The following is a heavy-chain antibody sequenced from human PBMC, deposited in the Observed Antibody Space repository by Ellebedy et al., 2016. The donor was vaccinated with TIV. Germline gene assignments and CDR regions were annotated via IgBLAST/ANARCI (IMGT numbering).Heavy chain of an antibody. CDR3: ARKRGDY. Sequence: GGSLRLSXAASGFTFSSYSMNWVRQAPGKGLEWVANIKEDGSEGYHVDSVKGRFTISRDNAKNSLYLQMNSLRAEDTAVYYCARKRGDYWGQGTLVTVSS. J-gene: IGHJ4*02. CDR2: IKEDGSEG. CDR1: GFTFSSYS. D-gene: IGHD3-10*01. V-gene: IGHV3-7*03.